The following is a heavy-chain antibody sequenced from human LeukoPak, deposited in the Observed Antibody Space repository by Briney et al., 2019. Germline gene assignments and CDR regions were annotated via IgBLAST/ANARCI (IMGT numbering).Heavy chain of an antibody. J-gene: IGHJ4*02. D-gene: IGHD1-1*01. CDR2: IYYSGST. CDR1: GGSISSYY. CDR3: ASGRLTVLSFFDY. Sequence: SETLSLTCTVSGGSISSYYWSWIRQPPGKGLEWIGYIYYSGSTNYNPSLKSRVTISVDTSKNQFSLKLSSVTAADTAVYYCASGRLTVLSFFDYWGQGTPVTVSS. V-gene: IGHV4-59*01.